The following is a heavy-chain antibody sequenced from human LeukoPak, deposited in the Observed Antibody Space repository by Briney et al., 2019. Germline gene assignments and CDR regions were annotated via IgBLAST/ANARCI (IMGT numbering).Heavy chain of an antibody. J-gene: IGHJ4*02. V-gene: IGHV4-59*08. Sequence: PSETLSLTCPVSGGSISSYYWTWIRQPPGKGLEWIGQIYSSGCTNYNPSLKRRVTISVDTSKNQFSLELNSVTAADTALYYCARQSSRTGWSFDYWGQGTLVAVSS. D-gene: IGHD6-19*01. CDR3: ARQSSRTGWSFDY. CDR1: GGSISSYY. CDR2: IYSSGCT.